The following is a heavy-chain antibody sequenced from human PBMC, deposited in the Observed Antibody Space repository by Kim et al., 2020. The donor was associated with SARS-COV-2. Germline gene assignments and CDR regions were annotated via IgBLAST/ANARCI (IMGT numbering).Heavy chain of an antibody. V-gene: IGHV3-23*01. CDR1: GFTFSSYA. Sequence: GGSLRLSCAASGFTFSSYAMSWVRQAPGKGLEWVSAISGSGGSTYYADSVKGRFTISRDNSKNTLYLQMNSLRAEDTAVYYCAKDRYQIIRYFDWFLHYGMDVWGQGTTVTVSS. J-gene: IGHJ6*02. CDR2: ISGSGGST. CDR3: AKDRYQIIRYFDWFLHYGMDV. D-gene: IGHD3-9*01.